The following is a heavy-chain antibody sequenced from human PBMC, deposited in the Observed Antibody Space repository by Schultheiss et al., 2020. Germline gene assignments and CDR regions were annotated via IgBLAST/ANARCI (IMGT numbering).Heavy chain of an antibody. D-gene: IGHD3-16*01. Sequence: GGSLRLSCAASGFTFSSYGMHWVRQAPGKGLEWVAVISYDGSNKYYADSVKGRFTISRDNSKNTLYLQMNSLRAEDTAVYYCAREFGSSHRDDYWGQGTLVTVSS. J-gene: IGHJ4*02. CDR2: ISYDGSNK. CDR1: GFTFSSYG. CDR3: AREFGSSHRDDY. V-gene: IGHV3-30*03.